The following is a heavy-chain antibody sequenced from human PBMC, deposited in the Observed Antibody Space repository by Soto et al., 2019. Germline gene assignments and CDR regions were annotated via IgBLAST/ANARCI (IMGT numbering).Heavy chain of an antibody. CDR1: GYNFNQYY. D-gene: IGHD1-26*01. CDR3: ARGPEDSDVPRWDY. Sequence: QVQLMQSGAEVRKPGASVRISCETSGYNFNQYYIHWVRQAPGQGLEWMGIINLRGGTTEYAHKFRGRVTVTGDTSTKTAYMELRSLRSEDTAMYFCARGPEDSDVPRWDYWGQGTLVTVSS. J-gene: IGHJ4*02. V-gene: IGHV1-46*02. CDR2: INLRGGTT.